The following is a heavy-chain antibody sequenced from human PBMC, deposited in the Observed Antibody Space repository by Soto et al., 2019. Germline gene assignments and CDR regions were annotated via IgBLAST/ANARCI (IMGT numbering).Heavy chain of an antibody. CDR1: GGTFSSYT. Sequence: QVQLVQSGAEVKKPGSSVKVSCKASGGTFSSYTISWVRQAPGQGLEWMGRIIPILCIANYAQKFQGRVTITAAKSTSTAYMELSSLRSEDTAVYYCASGWYYYGSWSYFWFDPWGQGTLVTVSS. D-gene: IGHD3-10*01. J-gene: IGHJ5*02. V-gene: IGHV1-69*02. CDR3: ASGWYYYGSWSYFWFDP. CDR2: IIPILCIA.